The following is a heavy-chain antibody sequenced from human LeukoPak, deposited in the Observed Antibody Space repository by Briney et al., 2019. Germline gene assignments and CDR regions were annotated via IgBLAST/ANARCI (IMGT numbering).Heavy chain of an antibody. V-gene: IGHV1-2*02. CDR3: VRDAIAAAGTGG. D-gene: IGHD6-13*01. Sequence: ASVKVSCKASGYTFTGYYMHWVRQAPGQGLEWMGWINPNSGGTDYSQKFQGRVTMTRDTSISIAYMELSSLRSDDRAVYYCVRDAIAAAGTGGWGQGTLVTVSS. CDR1: GYTFTGYY. CDR2: INPNSGGT. J-gene: IGHJ4*02.